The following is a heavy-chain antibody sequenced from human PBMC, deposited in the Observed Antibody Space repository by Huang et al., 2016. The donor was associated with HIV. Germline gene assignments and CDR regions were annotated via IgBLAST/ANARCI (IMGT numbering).Heavy chain of an antibody. J-gene: IGHJ6*02. CDR2: IRQDGSEK. V-gene: IGHV3-7*01. CDR3: ATKADAMDV. CDR1: TVTFSAYG. Sequence: LVESGGGLVRPGGSLRLSCAGSTVTFSAYGMTWVRQSPGQGLEWVASIRQDGSEKHYVDSVEGRFNISRENGKKLLVLEMRSLGVDDTAVYFCATKADAMDVWGQGTTVIVSS. D-gene: IGHD2-8*01.